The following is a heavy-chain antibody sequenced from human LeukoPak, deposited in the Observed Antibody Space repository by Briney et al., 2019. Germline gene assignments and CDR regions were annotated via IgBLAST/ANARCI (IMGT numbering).Heavy chain of an antibody. D-gene: IGHD1-1*01. J-gene: IGHJ4*02. CDR1: GGSISSYY. V-gene: IGHV4-59*08. Sequence: PSETLSLTCTVSGGSISSYYWSWIRQPPGKGLEWIGYIYYSGSTNYNPSLKSRVTISVDTSKNQFALKLSSVTAADTAVYYCARHQLNFDYWGQGILVTVSS. CDR3: ARHQLNFDY. CDR2: IYYSGST.